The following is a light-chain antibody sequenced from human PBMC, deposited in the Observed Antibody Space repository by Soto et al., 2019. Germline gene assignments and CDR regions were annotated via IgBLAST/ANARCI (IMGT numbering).Light chain of an antibody. CDR3: QQYGSSLRT. V-gene: IGKV3-20*01. CDR2: GAS. J-gene: IGKJ1*01. CDR1: QSVSSSY. Sequence: EIVLTQSPGTLSLSPGERATLSCRASQSVSSSYLAWYQQKPGQAPRLLIYGASSRATGIPDRFSGSGSGTDVTLTISRLGPEDFAVYYCQQYGSSLRTFGQGTKVDIK.